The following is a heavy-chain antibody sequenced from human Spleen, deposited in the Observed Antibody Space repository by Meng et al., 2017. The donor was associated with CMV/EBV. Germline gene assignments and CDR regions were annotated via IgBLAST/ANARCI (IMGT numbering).Heavy chain of an antibody. CDR3: ARAPGSFWSGYFQH. CDR2: INHSGST. CDR1: GASIKTTTYY. D-gene: IGHD3-3*01. V-gene: IGHV4-39*07. Sequence: SETLSLTCSVSGASIKTTTYYWSWIRQPPGKGLEWIGEINHSGSTNYNPSLKSRVTVSVDTSKNQFSLNLSSVTAADTAVYYCARAPGSFWSGYFQHWGQGTLVTVSS. J-gene: IGHJ1*01.